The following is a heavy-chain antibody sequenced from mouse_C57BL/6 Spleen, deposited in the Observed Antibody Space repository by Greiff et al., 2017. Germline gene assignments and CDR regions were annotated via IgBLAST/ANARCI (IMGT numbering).Heavy chain of an antibody. V-gene: IGHV1-64*01. CDR1: GYTFTSYW. Sequence: QVQLKQSGAELVKPGASVKLSCKASGYTFTSYWMHWVKQRPGQGLEWIGMIHPNSGSTNYNEKFKSKATLTVDKSSSTAYMQLSSLTSEDSAVYYCACYGSSSWFAYWGQGTLVTVSA. D-gene: IGHD1-1*01. CDR2: IHPNSGST. J-gene: IGHJ3*01. CDR3: ACYGSSSWFAY.